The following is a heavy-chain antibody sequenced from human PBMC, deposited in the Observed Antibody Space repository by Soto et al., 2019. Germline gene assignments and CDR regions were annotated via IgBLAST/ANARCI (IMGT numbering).Heavy chain of an antibody. J-gene: IGHJ4*02. CDR3: ARIPAVHYYYDASGYFYTLRPF. CDR2: VEESGTT. D-gene: IGHD3-22*01. CDR1: GDSISSGTYY. V-gene: IGHV4-39*01. Sequence: SETLSLTCTVSGDSISSGTYYWGWIRQPPGKGLEWVGSVEESGTTYYNPSLKSRVAISVDTSKTQFSLSLNSVTAADTAVYFCARIPAVHYYYDASGYFYTLRPFWGQGTLVTVSS.